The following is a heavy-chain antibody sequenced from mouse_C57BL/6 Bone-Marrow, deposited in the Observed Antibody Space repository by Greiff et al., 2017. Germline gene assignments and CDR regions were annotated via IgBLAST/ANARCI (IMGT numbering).Heavy chain of an antibody. CDR3: AIWDERYFDV. D-gene: IGHD4-1*01. V-gene: IGHV1-7*01. Sequence: QVQLQQSGAELAKPGASVKLSCKASGYTFTSYWMHWVNQRPGQGLEWIGYINPSSGYTKYNQKFKDKATLTADKSSSTAYMQLSSLTYEDSAVYYCAIWDERYFDVWGTGTTVTVSS. J-gene: IGHJ1*03. CDR2: INPSSGYT. CDR1: GYTFTSYW.